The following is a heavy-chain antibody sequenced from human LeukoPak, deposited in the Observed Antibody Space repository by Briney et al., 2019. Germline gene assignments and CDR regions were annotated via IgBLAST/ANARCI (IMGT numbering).Heavy chain of an antibody. V-gene: IGHV4-59*08. CDR1: GGSISSYY. CDR3: ASSPLGAEYFQH. D-gene: IGHD3-16*01. CDR2: IYYSGST. Sequence: SETLSLTCTVSGGSISSYYWIGIRQPPGKGLEWIGYIYYSGSTNYNPSLKSRVTISVDTSKNQFSLKLSSVPAADTAVYYCASSPLGAEYFQHWGQGTLVTVSS. J-gene: IGHJ1*01.